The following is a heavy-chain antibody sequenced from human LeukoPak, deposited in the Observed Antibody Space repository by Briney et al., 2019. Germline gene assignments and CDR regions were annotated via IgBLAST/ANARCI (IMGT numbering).Heavy chain of an antibody. Sequence: SETLSLTCAVYGGSFSGYYWSWIRQPPGEGLEWIGEINHSGSTNYNPSLKSRVTISVDTSKNQFSLKLSSVTAADTAVYYCARHYHYDILTGHLIPGDIWGQGTMVTVSS. CDR1: GGSFSGYY. D-gene: IGHD3-9*01. V-gene: IGHV4-34*01. CDR3: ARHYHYDILTGHLIPGDI. J-gene: IGHJ3*02. CDR2: INHSGST.